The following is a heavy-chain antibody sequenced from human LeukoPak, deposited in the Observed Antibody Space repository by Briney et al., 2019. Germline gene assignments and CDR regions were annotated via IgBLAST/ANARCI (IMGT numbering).Heavy chain of an antibody. CDR2: INPNSGGT. CDR1: GYTFTGYY. CDR3: ARGRVGAITFDY. Sequence: ASVKVSCKASGYTFTGYYMHWVRQAPGQGLEWMGRINPNSGGTNYAQKFQGRVTMTRDTSIRTAYMELSRLRSDDTAVYYCARGRVGAITFDYWGQGTLVTVSS. V-gene: IGHV1-2*06. D-gene: IGHD1-26*01. J-gene: IGHJ4*02.